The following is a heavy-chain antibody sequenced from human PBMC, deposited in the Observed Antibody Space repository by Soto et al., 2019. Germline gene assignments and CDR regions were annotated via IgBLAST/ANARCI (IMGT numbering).Heavy chain of an antibody. D-gene: IGHD5-12*01. J-gene: IGHJ4*02. CDR2: INPSSGST. CDR1: GYAFSSYY. V-gene: IGHV1-46*01. Sequence: GASVKVSCKASGYAFSSYYMHWVRQAPGQGLEWMGIINPSSGSTTYAQKFQGRVSMTRDTSTSTGYMELHSLRSEDTAVYYCVSGYGAHEIFDHWGQGTLVTVSS. CDR3: VSGYGAHEIFDH.